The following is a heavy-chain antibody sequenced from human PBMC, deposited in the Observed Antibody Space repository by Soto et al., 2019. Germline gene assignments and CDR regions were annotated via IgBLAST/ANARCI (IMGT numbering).Heavy chain of an antibody. CDR3: AAMTTVTTGFDY. CDR2: ISYDANRK. D-gene: IGHD4-4*01. Sequence: GGSLRLSCAAPGFSFNTYDMHWVRQAPDKGLEWVAVISYDANRKYYADSLKGRFTISRDNSKNTLYLQMNSLRPEDTAVYYCAAMTTVTTGFDYWGPGTLVTVSS. CDR1: GFSFNTYD. V-gene: IGHV3-30*03. J-gene: IGHJ4*02.